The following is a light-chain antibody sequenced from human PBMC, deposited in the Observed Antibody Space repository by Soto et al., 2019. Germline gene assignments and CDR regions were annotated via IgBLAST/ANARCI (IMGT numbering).Light chain of an antibody. V-gene: IGLV2-14*01. CDR1: SSDVGGYNY. CDR2: DVS. J-gene: IGLJ1*01. Sequence: QSALTQPASVSGSPGQSITISCTGTSSDVGGYNYVSWYQQHPGKAPKLMIYDVSNRPSGVSNRFSGSKSGSTASLTISGLQAEDEADYYCSSYTSSSTQYVFGTGTKVTVL. CDR3: SSYTSSSTQYV.